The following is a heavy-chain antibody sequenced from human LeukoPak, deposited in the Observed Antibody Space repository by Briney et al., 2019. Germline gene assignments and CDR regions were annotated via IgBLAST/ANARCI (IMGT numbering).Heavy chain of an antibody. CDR2: IKSKTNGGTT. V-gene: IGHV3-15*01. CDR1: GFTFSNAW. CDR3: STGICSGGICYSGWFDP. D-gene: IGHD2-15*01. J-gene: IGHJ5*02. Sequence: GGSLRLSCAASGFTFSNAWMSWVRQAPGKGLEWVVHIKSKTNGGTTDYAAPVKGRFTISRDNSQNTLYLQMNSLKTEDTAVYYCSTGICSGGICYSGWFDPWGQGTLVTVSS.